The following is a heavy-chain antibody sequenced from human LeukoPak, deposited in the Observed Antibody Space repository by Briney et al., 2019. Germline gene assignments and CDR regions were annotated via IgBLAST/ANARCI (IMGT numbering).Heavy chain of an antibody. CDR3: ASHSSSVQGWFDP. CDR1: GGSLNSYY. Sequence: PSETLSLTCAVSGGSLNSYYWSWIRQPPGKGLEWIGYTYYSGNPNYNPSFKSRVTISVDTSKSQFSLNLTSVTAADTAVYYCASHSSSVQGWFDPWGQGTLVTVSS. V-gene: IGHV4-59*08. D-gene: IGHD6-13*01. CDR2: TYYSGNP. J-gene: IGHJ5*02.